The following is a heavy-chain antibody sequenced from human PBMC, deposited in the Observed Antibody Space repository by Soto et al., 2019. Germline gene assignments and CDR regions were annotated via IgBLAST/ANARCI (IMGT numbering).Heavy chain of an antibody. CDR2: IYYSGST. V-gene: IGHV4-59*01. Sequence: PSETQSLTCTVSGGSISSYYWSWIRQPPGKGLEWIGYIYYSGSTNYNPSLKSRVTISVDTSKNQFSLKLSSVTAADTAVYYCARGRGGWFINQLLNAFDIWGQGTMVTVSS. J-gene: IGHJ3*02. CDR3: ARGRGGWFINQLLNAFDI. CDR1: GGSISSYY. D-gene: IGHD2-2*01.